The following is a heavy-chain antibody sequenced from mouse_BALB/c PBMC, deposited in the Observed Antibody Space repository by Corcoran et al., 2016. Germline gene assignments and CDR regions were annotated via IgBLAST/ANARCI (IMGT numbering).Heavy chain of an antibody. CDR2: IDPANGNT. J-gene: IGHJ1*01. CDR3: ANWDWYFDV. CDR1: GFNITDTY. Sequence: EVQLQQSGAELVKPGASVKLSCTASGFNITDTYMHWVKQRPEQGLEWIGRIDPANGNTKYDPKFQGKATITADTYSNTAYLQLSSLSSEDTAVYYCANWDWYFDVWGAGTTVTVSS. D-gene: IGHD4-1*01. V-gene: IGHV14-3*02.